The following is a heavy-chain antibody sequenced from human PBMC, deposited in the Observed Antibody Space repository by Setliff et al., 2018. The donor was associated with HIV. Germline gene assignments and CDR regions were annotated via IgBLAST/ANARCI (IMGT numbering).Heavy chain of an antibody. CDR3: AKVPLFVVVPAALGGMDV. Sequence: GGSLRLSCKATGCSFSLYAMSWVRQAPGKGLEWVSSISGSGRKTYYGDSVKGRFTISRDNSWDTVDLQMNTLRAEDTAVYYCAKVPLFVVVPAALGGMDVWGQGTTVTVSS. J-gene: IGHJ6*02. V-gene: IGHV3-23*01. CDR2: ISGSGRKT. CDR1: GCSFSLYA. D-gene: IGHD2-2*01.